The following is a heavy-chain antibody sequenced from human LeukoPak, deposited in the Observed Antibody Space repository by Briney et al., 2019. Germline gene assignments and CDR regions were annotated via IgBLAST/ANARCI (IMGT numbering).Heavy chain of an antibody. CDR2: ISGSADRT. J-gene: IGHJ4*02. V-gene: IGHV3-23*01. CDR1: GFSFRMYA. D-gene: IGHD3-16*01. CDR3: AKRRDYDDYSYSRFYLES. Sequence: PGGSLRLSCVGSGFSFRMYAMNWVRQIPGKGLEWVSTISGSADRTYYADSAKGRFTISRDNSKNTVYLQLSSLRAADTAVYFCAKRRDYDDYSYSRFYLESWGQGTLVTVSS.